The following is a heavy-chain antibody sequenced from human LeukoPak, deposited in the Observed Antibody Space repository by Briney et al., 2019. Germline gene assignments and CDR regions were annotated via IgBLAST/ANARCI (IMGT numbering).Heavy chain of an antibody. V-gene: IGHV1-69*04. CDR3: ARDRGDGYDYFDY. J-gene: IGHJ4*02. CDR2: IIPIFGIA. Sequence: SVKVSCKASGGTFSSYAISWVRQAPGQGLEWMGRIIPIFGIANYAQKFQGRVTITADKSTSTAYMELSSLRSEDTAVYYCARDRGDGYDYFDYWGQGTLVTVSS. D-gene: IGHD5-24*01. CDR1: GGTFSSYA.